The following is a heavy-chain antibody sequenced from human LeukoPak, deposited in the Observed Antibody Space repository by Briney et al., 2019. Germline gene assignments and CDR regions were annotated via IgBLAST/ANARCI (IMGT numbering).Heavy chain of an antibody. CDR2: IIPIFVTT. CDR1: GGTFSTFG. Sequence: SVKVPCKASGGTFSTFGISWVRQAPGQGLEWMGGIIPIFVTTTFAQKFQDRVTITADESTTTAYMELSSLRSEDTAVYFCARDLHRGGYQGGAFDIWGQGTLVTVSS. CDR3: ARDLHRGGYQGGAFDI. D-gene: IGHD5-12*01. J-gene: IGHJ3*02. V-gene: IGHV1-69*13.